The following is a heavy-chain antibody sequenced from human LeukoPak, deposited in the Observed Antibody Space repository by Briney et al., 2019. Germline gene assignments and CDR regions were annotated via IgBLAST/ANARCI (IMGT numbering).Heavy chain of an antibody. CDR2: IYTSGST. Sequence: PSEALSLICTVSGGSISSYYWSWIRQPAGKGLEWIGRIYTSGSTNYNPSLKSRVTMSVDTSKNQFSLKLSSVTAADTAVYYCARITNDYVWGSYLDYWGQGTLVTVSS. CDR1: GGSISSYY. CDR3: ARITNDYVWGSYLDY. D-gene: IGHD3-16*02. J-gene: IGHJ4*02. V-gene: IGHV4-4*07.